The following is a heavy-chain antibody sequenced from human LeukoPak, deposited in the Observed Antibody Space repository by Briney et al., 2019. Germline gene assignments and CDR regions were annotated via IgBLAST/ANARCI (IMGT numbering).Heavy chain of an antibody. J-gene: IGHJ6*02. Sequence: SQTLSLTCAVSGGSISSGGYSWSWIRQPPGKGLEWIGYIYHSGSTYYNPSLKSRVTISVDRSKNHFSLKLSSVTAADPAVYYCARDGTGYYGMDVWGQGTTVTVSS. D-gene: IGHD3-10*01. CDR3: ARDGTGYYGMDV. V-gene: IGHV4-30-2*01. CDR2: IYHSGST. CDR1: GGSISSGGYS.